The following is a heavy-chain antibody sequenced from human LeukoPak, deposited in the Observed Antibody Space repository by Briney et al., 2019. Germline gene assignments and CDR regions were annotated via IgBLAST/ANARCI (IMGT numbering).Heavy chain of an antibody. V-gene: IGHV3-23*01. J-gene: IGHJ4*02. CDR2: ISGSGGST. Sequence: GGSLRLSCAASGFTFSSYSMNWVRQAPGKGLEWVSAISGSGGSTYYADSVKGRFTISRDNSKNTLHLQMNSLRAEDTAVYYCARDRTISGYTPLSWGQGILVTVSS. CDR3: ARDRTISGYTPLS. D-gene: IGHD3-3*01. CDR1: GFTFSSYS.